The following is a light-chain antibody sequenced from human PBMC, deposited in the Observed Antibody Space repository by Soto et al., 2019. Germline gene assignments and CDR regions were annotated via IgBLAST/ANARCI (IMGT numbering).Light chain of an antibody. Sequence: EIVLTQSPATLSLSPGERATLACRASQSVSSYLAWYQQKPGQAPRLLIYDASNRATGIPARFSGRGSGTDFTLTSNDLEPEDFAVHYCQQRSNWLTFGGGTKVEIK. J-gene: IGKJ4*01. CDR2: DAS. CDR3: QQRSNWLT. CDR1: QSVSSY. V-gene: IGKV3-11*01.